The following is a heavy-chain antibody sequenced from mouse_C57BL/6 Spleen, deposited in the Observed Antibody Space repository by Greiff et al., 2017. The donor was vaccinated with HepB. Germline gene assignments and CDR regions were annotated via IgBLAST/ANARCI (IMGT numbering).Heavy chain of an antibody. CDR3: ARDDGYR. Sequence: EVQLQQSGPELVKPGASVKISCKASGYTFTDYYMNWVKQSHGKSLEWIGDINPNNGGTSYNQKFKGKATLTVDKSSSTAYMELRSLTSEDSAVYYCARDDGYRWGQGTTLTVSS. J-gene: IGHJ2*01. CDR1: GYTFTDYY. D-gene: IGHD2-3*01. CDR2: INPNNGGT. V-gene: IGHV1-26*01.